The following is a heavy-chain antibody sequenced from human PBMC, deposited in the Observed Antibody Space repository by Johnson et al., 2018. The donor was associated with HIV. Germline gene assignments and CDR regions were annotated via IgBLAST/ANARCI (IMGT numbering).Heavy chain of an antibody. J-gene: IGHJ3*02. CDR1: GFSFSDYY. D-gene: IGHD3-22*01. CDR3: ARDYYYFDSRAYYDAFDI. Sequence: QVQLVESGGGLVKPGGSLRLSCAASGFSFSDYYMSWIRQAPGKGLEWVSYISSSGDTISYADSVQGLFTISRDNAKNSLSLQINSLRAVDTAMYYCARDYYYFDSRAYYDAFDIWGQGTMVTVSS. V-gene: IGHV3-11*04. CDR2: ISSSGDTI.